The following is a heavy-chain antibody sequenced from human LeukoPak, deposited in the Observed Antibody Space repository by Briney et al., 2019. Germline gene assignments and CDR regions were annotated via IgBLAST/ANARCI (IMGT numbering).Heavy chain of an antibody. CDR3: ARVHAYCGTSTTSCLDY. CDR2: ISAYNGNT. Sequence: ASVKVSCQTSGYTFSSYGVSWVRQAPGQGLEWMGWISAYNGNTDYAQKFQGRITMTTDTSTSRADMELRSLRSDDTAVYYCARVHAYCGTSTTSCLDYWGQGTLVTVSS. D-gene: IGHD1-7*01. J-gene: IGHJ4*02. V-gene: IGHV1-18*01. CDR1: GYTFSSYG.